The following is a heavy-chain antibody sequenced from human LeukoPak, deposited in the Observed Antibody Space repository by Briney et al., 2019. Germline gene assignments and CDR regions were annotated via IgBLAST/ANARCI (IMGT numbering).Heavy chain of an antibody. CDR3: AGDLGMYQLLL. V-gene: IGHV4-4*07. J-gene: IGHJ4*02. CDR1: GGSISDYY. D-gene: IGHD2-2*01. Sequence: PSETLSLTCTVSGGSISDYYWNWIRQPAGKGLEWIGRIYTSGSTNYNPSLKSRVTMSVDTSKNQFSLRLSSVTAADTAVYYCAGDLGMYQLLLWGQGTLVTVSS. CDR2: IYTSGST.